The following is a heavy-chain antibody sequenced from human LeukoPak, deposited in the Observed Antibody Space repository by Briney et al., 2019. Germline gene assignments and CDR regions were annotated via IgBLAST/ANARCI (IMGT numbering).Heavy chain of an antibody. J-gene: IGHJ4*02. Sequence: SETLSLTCTVSGGSISSYYWNWIRQPPGKGLECIGYIYYSGSTNYTPSLKSRVTISVDTSRNQFSLKLSSVTAADTAVYYCARGQRGIGYYFDYWGQGTLVIVSS. CDR1: GGSISSYY. D-gene: IGHD3-16*01. CDR3: ARGQRGIGYYFDY. V-gene: IGHV4-59*01. CDR2: IYYSGST.